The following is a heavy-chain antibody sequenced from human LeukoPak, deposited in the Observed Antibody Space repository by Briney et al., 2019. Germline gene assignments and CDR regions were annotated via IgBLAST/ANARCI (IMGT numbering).Heavy chain of an antibody. CDR1: GASISSSSYY. V-gene: IGHV4-39*01. CDR3: ARPDDSSGYYSHDAFDI. J-gene: IGHJ3*02. Sequence: SETLSLTCTVSGASISSSSYYWGWIRQPPGKGLEWIGSIYYSGSTYYNPSLKSRVTISVDTSKNQFSLKLSSVTAADTAVYYCARPDDSSGYYSHDAFDIWGQGTMVTVSS. CDR2: IYYSGST. D-gene: IGHD3-22*01.